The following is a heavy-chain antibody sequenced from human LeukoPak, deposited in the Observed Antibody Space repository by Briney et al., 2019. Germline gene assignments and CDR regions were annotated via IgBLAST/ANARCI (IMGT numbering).Heavy chain of an antibody. D-gene: IGHD3-22*01. J-gene: IGHJ4*02. Sequence: SETLSLTCTVSDYSISSGYYWGRIRQPPGKGLEWIGSIYHSGSTYYNPSLKSRVTISVDTSKNQFSLKLSSVTAADTAVYYCARGYYYDSSSYYYGGVYFDYWGQGTLVTVSS. CDR2: IYHSGST. CDR3: ARGYYYDSSSYYYGGVYFDY. CDR1: DYSISSGYY. V-gene: IGHV4-38-2*02.